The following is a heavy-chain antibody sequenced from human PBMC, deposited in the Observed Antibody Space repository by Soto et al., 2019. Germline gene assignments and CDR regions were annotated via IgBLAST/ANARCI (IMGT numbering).Heavy chain of an antibody. D-gene: IGHD2-21*02. Sequence: GGSLRLSCAASGFTFNNAWMSWVRQAPGKGLEWVGRIKSKTDGETADYAAPVKGRFTISRDDSKNTLSLQINSLQSEDTAVYYCTTQAEGKVTKFDFWGQGTLVTVSS. CDR2: IKSKTDGETA. V-gene: IGHV3-15*01. J-gene: IGHJ4*02. CDR3: TTQAEGKVTKFDF. CDR1: GFTFNNAW.